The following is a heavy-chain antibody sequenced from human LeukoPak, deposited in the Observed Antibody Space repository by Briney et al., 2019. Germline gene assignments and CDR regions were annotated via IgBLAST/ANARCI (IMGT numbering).Heavy chain of an antibody. CDR1: GGSISSYY. CDR3: AKDLEYSYGQNSLHYGMDV. Sequence: SETLSLTCTVSGGSISSYYWSWIRQPPGKGLEWIGHIYYTGSTNYNPSLKSRVTMSVDTSRNHFSLKLSSVTAADTALYYCAKDLEYSYGQNSLHYGMDVWGQGTTVTVSS. CDR2: IYYTGST. D-gene: IGHD5-18*01. V-gene: IGHV4-59*12. J-gene: IGHJ6*02.